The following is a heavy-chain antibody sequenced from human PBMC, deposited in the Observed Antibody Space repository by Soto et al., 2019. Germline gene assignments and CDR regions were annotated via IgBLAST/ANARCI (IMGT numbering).Heavy chain of an antibody. CDR2: ISAYNGNT. D-gene: IGHD1-1*01. V-gene: IGHV1-18*01. J-gene: IGHJ4*02. Sequence: ASVKVSCKASGYTFTNYGISWVRQAPGQGLECMGWISAYNGNTNYAQKLQGRVTMTTDTSTSTAYMELRSLRSDDTAVYYCARARTGSVHAYYFDYWGQGTLVTVSS. CDR1: GYTFTNYG. CDR3: ARARTGSVHAYYFDY.